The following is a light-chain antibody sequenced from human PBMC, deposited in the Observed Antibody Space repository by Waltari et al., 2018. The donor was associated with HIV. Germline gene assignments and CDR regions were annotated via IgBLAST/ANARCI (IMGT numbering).Light chain of an antibody. J-gene: IGLJ2*01. Sequence: QSAPTQPASVSGSPGQSITISCTGTSSDVGGNDYVSWYQQYPGKAPQVLIYAVNKRPSGISSRFSGSKSGNTASLTISGLQAEDEADYYCNSYTHTNPSFGGGTRVTVL. CDR2: AVN. V-gene: IGLV2-14*01. CDR3: NSYTHTNPS. CDR1: SSDVGGNDY.